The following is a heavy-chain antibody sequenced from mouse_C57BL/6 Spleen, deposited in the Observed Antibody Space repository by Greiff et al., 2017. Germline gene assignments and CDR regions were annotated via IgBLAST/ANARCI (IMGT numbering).Heavy chain of an antibody. J-gene: IGHJ2*01. V-gene: IGHV1-52*01. CDR2: IDPSDSET. Sequence: VQLQQPGAELVRPGSSVKLSCKASGYTFTSYWMHWVKQRPIQGLEWIGNIDPSDSETHYNQKFKDKATLTVDKSSSTAYMQLSSLTSEDSAVYYCAREGADYYFGYWGQGTTLTVSS. CDR3: AREGADYYFGY. CDR1: GYTFTSYW.